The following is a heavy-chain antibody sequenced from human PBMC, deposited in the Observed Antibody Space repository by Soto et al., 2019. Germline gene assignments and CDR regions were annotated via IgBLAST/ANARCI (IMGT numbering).Heavy chain of an antibody. CDR2: LLNDGSNE. V-gene: IGHV3-30*18. D-gene: IGHD2-2*03. CDR1: GFTFSYYV. CDR3: AKIFWGGYCTSASCYVLDY. Sequence: GGSLRLSCAASGFTFSYYVMHWVRQAPGKGLEWVAVLLNDGSNEYYADSVEGRFTVSRDNAKNTLYLQMNNLRVEDTAVYYCAKIFWGGYCTSASCYVLDYWGLGTMVTVSS. J-gene: IGHJ4*02.